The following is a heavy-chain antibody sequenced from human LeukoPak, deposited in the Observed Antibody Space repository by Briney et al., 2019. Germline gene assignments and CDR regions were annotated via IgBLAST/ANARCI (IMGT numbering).Heavy chain of an antibody. J-gene: IGHJ4*02. V-gene: IGHV3-23*01. D-gene: IGHD4-17*01. Sequence: GGSLRLPCAASGFTFSSYAMSWVRQAPGKGLQWVSATSDSGGNTYYADFVKGRFTISRDNSKSTLYLQMNSLRAEDTAVYYCARRGESTNYGDYRFDSWGQGTLVTVSS. CDR1: GFTFSSYA. CDR2: TSDSGGNT. CDR3: ARRGESTNYGDYRFDS.